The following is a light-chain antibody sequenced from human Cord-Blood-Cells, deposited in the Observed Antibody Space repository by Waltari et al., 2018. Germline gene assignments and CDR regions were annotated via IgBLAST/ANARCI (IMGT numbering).Light chain of an antibody. CDR1: SSDVGSYNL. V-gene: IGLV2-23*01. CDR2: EGS. Sequence: QSALTQPASVSGSPGQSITISCTGTSSDVGSYNLVSWYPQHPGKAPKLMIYEGSKRPSGVSKRVSGSKSGNTASLTISGLQAEDEADYYCCSYAGSSTWVFGGGTKLTVL. J-gene: IGLJ3*02. CDR3: CSYAGSSTWV.